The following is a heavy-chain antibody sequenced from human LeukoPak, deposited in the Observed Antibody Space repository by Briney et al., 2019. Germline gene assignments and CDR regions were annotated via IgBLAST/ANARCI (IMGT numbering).Heavy chain of an antibody. CDR3: ARGSGYYGSGSYYPFDY. D-gene: IGHD3-10*01. Sequence: SETLSLTCTVSGGSISSSSYYWGWIRQPPGKGLEWIGSIYYSGSTYYNPSLKSRVTMSVDTSKNQFSLKLSSVTAADTAVYYCARGSGYYGSGSYYPFDYWGQGTLVTVSS. CDR2: IYYSGST. J-gene: IGHJ4*02. V-gene: IGHV4-39*07. CDR1: GGSISSSSYY.